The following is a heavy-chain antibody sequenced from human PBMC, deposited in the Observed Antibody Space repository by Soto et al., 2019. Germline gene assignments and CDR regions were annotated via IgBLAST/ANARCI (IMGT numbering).Heavy chain of an antibody. D-gene: IGHD3-10*01. CDR3: ARDGNYGSGAGGDY. V-gene: IGHV3-21*01. CDR1: GFTFSSYS. CDR2: ISSSSSYI. J-gene: IGHJ4*02. Sequence: EVQLVESGGGLVKPGGTLRLSCAASGFTFSSYSMNWVRQAPGKGLEWVSSISSSSSYIYYADSVKGRFTISRDNAKNSLYLQMNSLRAEDTAVYYCARDGNYGSGAGGDYWGEGTLVTVSS.